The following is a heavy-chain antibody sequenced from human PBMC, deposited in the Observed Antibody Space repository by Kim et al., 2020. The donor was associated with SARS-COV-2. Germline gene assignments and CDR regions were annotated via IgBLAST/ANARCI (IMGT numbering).Heavy chain of an antibody. CDR2: IYSGGST. CDR1: GFTVSSNY. CDR3: ARDQVLGRSYYYGMDV. V-gene: IGHV3-66*02. J-gene: IGHJ6*02. Sequence: GGSLRLSCAASGFTVSSNYMSWVRQAPGKGLEWVSVIYSGGSTYYADSVKGRFTISRDNSKNTLYLQMNSLRAEDTAVYYCARDQVLGRSYYYGMDVWGQGTTVTVSS. D-gene: IGHD3-10*01.